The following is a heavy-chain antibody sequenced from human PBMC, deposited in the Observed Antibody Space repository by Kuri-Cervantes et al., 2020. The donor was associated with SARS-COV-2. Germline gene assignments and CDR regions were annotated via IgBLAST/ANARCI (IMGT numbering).Heavy chain of an antibody. CDR1: GFTFSSYG. CDR2: ISYDGSNK. V-gene: IGHV3-30*03. J-gene: IGHJ4*02. D-gene: IGHD2-8*01. CDR3: ARQGVEGVGY. Sequence: GESLKISCAASGFTFSSYGMHWVRQAPGKGLEWVAVISYDGSNKYYADSVKGRFTISRDNSKNTLYLQMNSLRAEDTAVYYCARQGVEGVGYWGQGTLVTVSS.